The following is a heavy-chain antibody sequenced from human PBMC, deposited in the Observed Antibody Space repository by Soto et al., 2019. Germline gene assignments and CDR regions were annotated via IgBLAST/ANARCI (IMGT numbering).Heavy chain of an antibody. Sequence: EVQLVESGGGLVQPGGSLRLSCAASGFTFSSYWMSWVRQAPGKGLEWVANIKQDGSEKYYVDSVKGRFTISRDNAKNSLYLQMNSLRAEDTAVYYCASRGEWYCSGGSCYFDYWGQGTLVTVSS. CDR1: GFTFSSYW. D-gene: IGHD2-15*01. V-gene: IGHV3-7*01. CDR2: IKQDGSEK. CDR3: ASRGEWYCSGGSCYFDY. J-gene: IGHJ4*02.